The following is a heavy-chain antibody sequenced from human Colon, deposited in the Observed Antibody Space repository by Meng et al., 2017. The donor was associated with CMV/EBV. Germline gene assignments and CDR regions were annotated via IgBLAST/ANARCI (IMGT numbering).Heavy chain of an antibody. CDR3: ARERIVVVPAAISDWYFDL. Sequence: SFSGYYWSWIRQPPGKGLEWIGEINHSGRTNYNPSLKSRVTISADTSKNQFSLKLNSVTAADTAVYYCARERIVVVPAAISDWYFDLWGRGTLVTVSS. V-gene: IGHV4-34*01. CDR2: INHSGRT. CDR1: SFSGYY. D-gene: IGHD2-2*01. J-gene: IGHJ2*01.